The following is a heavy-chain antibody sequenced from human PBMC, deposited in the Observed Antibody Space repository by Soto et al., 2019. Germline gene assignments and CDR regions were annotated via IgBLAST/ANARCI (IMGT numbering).Heavy chain of an antibody. CDR3: ARDGLGLLWFGELLLIFDF. J-gene: IGHJ4*02. CDR2: FDPDEGKT. D-gene: IGHD3-10*01. Sequence: ASVKVSCKVSGYTLTDLSMHWVRQAPGKGLEWMVGFDPDEGKTVYAQRFQGILTMTGDTSTDTRYMELHSLTSDDTAVYYCARDGLGLLWFGELLLIFDFSGQGTLVTVSS. V-gene: IGHV1-24*01. CDR1: GYTLTDLS.